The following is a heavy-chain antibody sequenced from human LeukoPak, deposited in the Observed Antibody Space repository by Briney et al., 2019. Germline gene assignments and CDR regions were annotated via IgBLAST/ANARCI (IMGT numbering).Heavy chain of an antibody. D-gene: IGHD1-1*01. Sequence: ASVKVSCKASGYTFSDWYTHWVRQAPGQGLEWMGWINTNSGGTNYAQKFQGRVTLTRDTSIITAYMELTRLGSDDTAVYYCVRDGYTYGQFDYWGQGALVAVSS. CDR2: INTNSGGT. J-gene: IGHJ4*02. CDR3: VRDGYTYGQFDY. CDR1: GYTFSDWY. V-gene: IGHV1-2*02.